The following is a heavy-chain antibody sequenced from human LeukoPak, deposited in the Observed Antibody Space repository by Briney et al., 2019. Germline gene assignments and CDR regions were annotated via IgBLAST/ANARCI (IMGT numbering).Heavy chain of an antibody. J-gene: IGHJ1*01. CDR3: AGAAAGSPFQH. CDR1: VGSINTYSYY. V-gene: IGHV4-4*09. CDR2: IFPTGST. D-gene: IGHD6-13*01. Sequence: SETLSLTCTVSVGSINTYSYYWSWIRQPPGKGLEYIGYIFPTGSTNYNPSLKGRVSISVDTSKNQFSLKVNSVTAADTAVYYCAGAAAGSPFQHWGQGTLVTVSS.